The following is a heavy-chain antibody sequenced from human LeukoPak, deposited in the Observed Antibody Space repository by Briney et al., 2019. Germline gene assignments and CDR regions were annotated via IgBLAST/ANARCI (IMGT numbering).Heavy chain of an antibody. CDR3: AKDIGGYSYGTPYFDY. V-gene: IGHV3-9*01. D-gene: IGHD5-18*01. CDR2: ISWNSGSI. CDR1: GFTFDDYA. J-gene: IGHJ4*02. Sequence: GGSLRLSCAASGFTFDDYAMHWVRQAPGKGLEWVSGISWNSGSIGYADSVKGRFTISRDNAKNPLYLQMNSLRAEDTALYYCAKDIGGYSYGTPYFDYWGQGTLVTVSS.